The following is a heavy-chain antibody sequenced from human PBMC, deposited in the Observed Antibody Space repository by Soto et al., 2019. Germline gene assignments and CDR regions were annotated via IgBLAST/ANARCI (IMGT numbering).Heavy chain of an antibody. CDR2: ISSSGENT. CDR3: ARDRIPVILVVLTDYPSAFDC. CDR1: GYAVSGHS. Sequence: PVGSVLLSSAASGYAVSGHSRSSVCPARGKGPKWVASISSSGENTFYADSAKGRFTISRDNSKNTLHLQIHSLRAEDTAEYFCARDRIPVILVVLTDYPSAFDCWGQGTRVTVSS. D-gene: IGHD3-22*01. J-gene: IGHJ4*02. V-gene: IGHV3-23*01.